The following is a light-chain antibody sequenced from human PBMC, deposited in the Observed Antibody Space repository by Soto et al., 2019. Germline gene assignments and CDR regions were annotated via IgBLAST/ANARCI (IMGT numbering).Light chain of an antibody. J-gene: IGKJ5*01. CDR2: AAS. CDR3: QQNYCSPPIT. V-gene: IGKV1-39*01. Sequence: IQVTQSPSSLSASVGDRVTITCRASQSITRFLNWYQQKPGKAPKLLIYAASSLQNGVPSRCSGSGSGTDFSLTIISRLPEDFATAYCQQNYCSPPITFGQGTRLEIK. CDR1: QSITRF.